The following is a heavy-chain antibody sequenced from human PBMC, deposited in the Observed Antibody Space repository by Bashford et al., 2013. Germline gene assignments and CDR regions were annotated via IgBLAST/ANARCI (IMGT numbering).Heavy chain of an antibody. CDR3: ARKKTGGYSTGWYYGMDV. Sequence: SETLSLTCTVSGGSVSSGSYYWSWIRQPPGKGLEWIGYIYYSGSTYYNPSLKSRVTISVDTSKNQFSLKLSSVTAADTAVYYCARKKTGGYSTGWYYGMDVVGPRDHGPPSP. CDR1: GGSVSSGSYY. CDR2: IYYSGST. D-gene: IGHD2-8*02. J-gene: IGHJ6*02. V-gene: IGHV4-61*01.